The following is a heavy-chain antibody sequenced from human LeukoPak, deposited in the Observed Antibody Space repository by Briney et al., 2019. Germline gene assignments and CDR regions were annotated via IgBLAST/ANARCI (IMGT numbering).Heavy chain of an antibody. CDR2: ITSTSTYI. CDR1: GFTFSSYN. D-gene: IGHD6-6*01. J-gene: IGHJ6*02. V-gene: IGHV3-21*01. CDR3: AKERPHGMDV. Sequence: GGSLRLSCTASGFTFSSYNRNWVRQARGKGLEWVSTITSTSTYIAYADSVKGRFTISRDNADNSVYLQMNSLRADDTAVYYCAKERPHGMDVWGQGTSVTVSS.